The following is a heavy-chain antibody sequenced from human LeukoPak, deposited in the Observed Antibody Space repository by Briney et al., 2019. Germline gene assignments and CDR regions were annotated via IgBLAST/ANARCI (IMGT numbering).Heavy chain of an antibody. D-gene: IGHD5-18*01. CDR1: GFTVSSNY. Sequence: GGSLRLSCAASGFTVSSNYMSWVRQAPGKGLEWVSVIYSGGSTYYADSVKGRFTISRPNSKNTLYLQMNSLRAEDTAVYYCARVSTAMVLGYWGQGTLVTVSS. CDR3: ARVSTAMVLGY. V-gene: IGHV3-53*04. J-gene: IGHJ4*02. CDR2: IYSGGST.